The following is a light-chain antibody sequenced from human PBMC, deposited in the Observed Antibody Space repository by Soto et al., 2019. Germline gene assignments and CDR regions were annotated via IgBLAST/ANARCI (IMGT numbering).Light chain of an antibody. CDR2: EV. Sequence: QSALTQPPSASGSPGQSVTISCTGASSDVGGYNSVSWYQQHPGKAPKLIISEVNSGVPDRFSGSKSGNTASLTVSGLQAEDEADYYSSSYAGSGTWVFGGGTKLTVL. J-gene: IGLJ3*02. V-gene: IGLV2-8*01. CDR3: SSYAGSGTWV. CDR1: SSDVGGYNS.